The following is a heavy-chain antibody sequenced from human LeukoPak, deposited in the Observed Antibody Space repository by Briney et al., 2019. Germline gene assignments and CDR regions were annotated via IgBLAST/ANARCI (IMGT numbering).Heavy chain of an antibody. CDR2: TNWNGGST. V-gene: IGHV3-20*01. Sequence: GGSLRLSCAAPGFTFDDYGMSWVRQAPGKGRGWVSGTNWNGGSTGYADSVKGRFTISRDNAKNSLYLQMNSLRAEDTALYHCARVGYDSSGYYYSPWGQGTLVTVSS. J-gene: IGHJ5*02. D-gene: IGHD3-22*01. CDR1: GFTFDDYG. CDR3: ARVGYDSSGYYYSP.